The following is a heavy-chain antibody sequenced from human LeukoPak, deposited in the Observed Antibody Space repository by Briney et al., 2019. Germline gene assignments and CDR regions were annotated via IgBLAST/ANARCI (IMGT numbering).Heavy chain of an antibody. CDR1: GFTFSSYW. D-gene: IGHD3-10*01. J-gene: IGHJ4*02. V-gene: IGHV3-21*01. CDR3: ARAGVRGGPIDY. Sequence: PGGSLRLSCAASGFTFSSYWMSWVRQAPGKGLEWGSSISSSSSYIYYADSVKGRFTISRDNAKNSLYLQMNSLRAEDTAVYYCARAGVRGGPIDYWGQGTLVTVSS. CDR2: ISSSSSYI.